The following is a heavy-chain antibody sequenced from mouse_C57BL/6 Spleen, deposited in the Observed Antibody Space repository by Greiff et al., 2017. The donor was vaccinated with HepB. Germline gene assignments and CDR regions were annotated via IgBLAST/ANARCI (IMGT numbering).Heavy chain of an antibody. D-gene: IGHD1-1*01. CDR2: ISNGGSYT. CDR3: ARGLLLRYHYYAMDY. V-gene: IGHV5-4*03. CDR1: GFTFSSYA. J-gene: IGHJ4*01. Sequence: EVKVVESGGGLVKPGGSLKLSCAASGFTFSSYAMSWVRQTQEKRLEWVATISNGGSYTYYPDNVKGRFTISRDNAKNNLYLQMSHLKTEDTAMYYCARGLLLRYHYYAMDYWGQGTSVTVSS.